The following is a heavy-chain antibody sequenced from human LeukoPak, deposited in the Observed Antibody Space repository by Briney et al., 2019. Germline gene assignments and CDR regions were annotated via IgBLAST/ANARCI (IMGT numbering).Heavy chain of an antibody. Sequence: ASVKVSCKASGGTFSSYAISWVRQAPGQGLEWMGGIIPIFGTANYAQKFQGRVTITTDGSTSTAYMELSSLRSEDTAVYYCARGWIQAYYFDYWGQGTLVTVSS. V-gene: IGHV1-69*05. CDR1: GGTFSSYA. D-gene: IGHD5-18*01. J-gene: IGHJ4*02. CDR2: IIPIFGTA. CDR3: ARGWIQAYYFDY.